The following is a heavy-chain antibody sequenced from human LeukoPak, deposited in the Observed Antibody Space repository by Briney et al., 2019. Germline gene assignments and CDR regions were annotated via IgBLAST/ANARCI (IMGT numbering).Heavy chain of an antibody. J-gene: IGHJ6*02. Sequence: GGSLRLSCAASGFTVSSNYMSWVRQAPGKGLEWVSVIYSGGSTYYAGSVKGRFTISRDNSKNTLYLQMNSLRAEDTAVYYCARDYVGSTYYYYGMDVWGQGTTVTVSS. D-gene: IGHD1-1*01. CDR1: GFTVSSNY. V-gene: IGHV3-66*01. CDR3: ARDYVGSTYYYYGMDV. CDR2: IYSGGST.